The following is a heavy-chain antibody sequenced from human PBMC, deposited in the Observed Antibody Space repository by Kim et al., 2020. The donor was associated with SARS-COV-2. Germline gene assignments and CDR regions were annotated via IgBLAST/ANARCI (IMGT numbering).Heavy chain of an antibody. D-gene: IGHD3-10*01. Sequence: SETLSLTCTVSGGSISSSSFYWAWIRQPPGKGLEWIVSMFYSGSTHYNPSLKSRVTISVDTSNNQFSLKLNSVTAADTAAPYCAGHDGSGSSHYYFGTDV. CDR2: MFYSGST. CDR3: AGHDGSGSSHYYFGTDV. CDR1: GGSISSSSFY. J-gene: IGHJ6*01. V-gene: IGHV4-39*01.